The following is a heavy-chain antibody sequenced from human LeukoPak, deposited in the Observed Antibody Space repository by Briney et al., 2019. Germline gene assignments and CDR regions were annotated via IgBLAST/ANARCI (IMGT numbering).Heavy chain of an antibody. V-gene: IGHV3-66*01. D-gene: IGHD6-13*01. CDR1: GFTFSSYA. J-gene: IGHJ4*02. Sequence: PGGSLRLSCAASGFTFSSYAMSWVRQAPGKGLEWVSVIYSGGSTYYADSVKGRFTISRDNSKNTLYLQMNSLRAEDTAVYYCARDLYSHNDYWGQGTLVTVSS. CDR2: IYSGGST. CDR3: ARDLYSHNDY.